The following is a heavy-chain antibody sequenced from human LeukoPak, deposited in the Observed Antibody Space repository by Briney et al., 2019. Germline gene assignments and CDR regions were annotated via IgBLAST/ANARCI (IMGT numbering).Heavy chain of an antibody. J-gene: IGHJ4*02. V-gene: IGHV4-59*01. CDR1: GASIGAYY. Sequence: SEILSLTCSVSGASIGAYYWSWIRQPPGKGLEWMGYIYYSGSTTYNPSLKSRVTISVDSSKNQFSLKLTSVTAADTAVYYCARDYDSTGYYDYWGQGTLVTVSS. CDR3: ARDYDSTGYYDY. D-gene: IGHD3-22*01. CDR2: IYYSGST.